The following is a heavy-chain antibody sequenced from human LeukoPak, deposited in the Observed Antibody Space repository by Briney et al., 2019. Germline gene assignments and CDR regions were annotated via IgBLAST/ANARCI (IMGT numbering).Heavy chain of an antibody. J-gene: IGHJ4*02. V-gene: IGHV1-69*05. Sequence: ASVKVSCKAPGGTFSSYAISWVRQAPGQGLEWMGGIIPIFGTANYAQKLQGRVTMTTDTSTSTAYMELRSLRSDDTAVYYCARDDYGDYPRDYWGQGTLVTVSS. CDR1: GGTFSSYA. CDR2: IIPIFGTA. D-gene: IGHD4-17*01. CDR3: ARDDYGDYPRDY.